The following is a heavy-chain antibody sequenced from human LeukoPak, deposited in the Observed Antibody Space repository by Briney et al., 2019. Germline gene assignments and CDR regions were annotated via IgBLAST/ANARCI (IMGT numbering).Heavy chain of an antibody. CDR3: ARDKLGASDAFDI. CDR1: GYTFAANF. D-gene: IGHD7-27*01. J-gene: IGHJ3*02. V-gene: IGHV1-2*02. Sequence: GASVKVSCKASGYTFAANFMHWVRQAPGQGLEWMGWINPNSGATKYAQSFQGRVTMTRDTFMSTAYMEVTSLRHEDTALYYCARDKLGASDAFDIWGQGTKVTVSS. CDR2: INPNSGAT.